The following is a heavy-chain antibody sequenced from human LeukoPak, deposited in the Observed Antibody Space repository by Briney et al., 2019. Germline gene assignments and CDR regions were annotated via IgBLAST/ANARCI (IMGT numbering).Heavy chain of an antibody. V-gene: IGHV3-30*18. CDR1: GFTVSSYY. Sequence: GGSLRLSCAASGFTVSSYYMYWVRQAPGKGLEWVAVISYDGSNKYYADSVKGRFTISRDNSKNTLYLQMNSLRAEDTAVYYCAKGPLGYSSSWTKPRQYYFDYWGQGTLVTVSS. CDR3: AKGPLGYSSSWTKPRQYYFDY. CDR2: ISYDGSNK. D-gene: IGHD6-13*01. J-gene: IGHJ4*02.